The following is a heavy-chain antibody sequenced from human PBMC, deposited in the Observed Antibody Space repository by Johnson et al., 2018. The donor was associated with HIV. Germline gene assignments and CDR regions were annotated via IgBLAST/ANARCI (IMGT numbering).Heavy chain of an antibody. CDR2: IKLDGSEK. CDR3: TRTDDAYHYDTFGYIDAFDI. D-gene: IGHD3-22*01. Sequence: QLVESGGGLVQPGGSLRLSCAASGFTFSSYWMSWVRQAPGKGLEWVANIKLDGSEKYYVDSVRGRLTISRDDSKNMTYLQMNSLKTEDTAVYYCTRTDDAYHYDTFGYIDAFDIWGQGTMVTVSS. CDR1: GFTFSSYW. J-gene: IGHJ3*02. V-gene: IGHV3-7*03.